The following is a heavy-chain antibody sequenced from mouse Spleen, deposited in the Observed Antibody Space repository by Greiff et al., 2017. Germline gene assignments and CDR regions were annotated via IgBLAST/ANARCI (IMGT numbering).Heavy chain of an antibody. J-gene: IGHJ2*01. Sequence: QVQLQQPGAELVMPGASVKLSCKASGYTFTTYWMHWVKQRPGQGLEWIGEIDPSDSYTNYNQKFKVKATLTVDKSSSTAYMQLSSLTSEDSAVYYCARGGSQRGNYFDYWGQGTTLTVSS. D-gene: IGHD1-1*01. CDR1: GYTFTTYW. V-gene: IGHV1-69*01. CDR3: ARGGSQRGNYFDY. CDR2: IDPSDSYT.